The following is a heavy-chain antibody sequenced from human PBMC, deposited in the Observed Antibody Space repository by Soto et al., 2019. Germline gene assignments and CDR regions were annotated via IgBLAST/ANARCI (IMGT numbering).Heavy chain of an antibody. CDR2: IIPIFAKP. J-gene: IGHJ3*02. CDR1: GDTFSSYS. Sequence: QVQLIQSGAELKRPGSSVKVSCTASGDTFSSYSITWLRQAPGQRLEWMGGIIPIFAKPTYAQKFQGRVAITADDSTITVYMELTSLTSEDTAVYYCASGPGIWNEFYIWGQGTGLSVSS. D-gene: IGHD1-1*01. V-gene: IGHV1-69*01. CDR3: ASGPGIWNEFYI.